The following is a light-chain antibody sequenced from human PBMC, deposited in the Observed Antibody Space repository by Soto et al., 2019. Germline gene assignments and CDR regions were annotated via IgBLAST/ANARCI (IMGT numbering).Light chain of an antibody. CDR2: GAS. CDR1: QSVRSTS. Sequence: DIVLTQSPGTLSLSPGERATLSCRASQSVRSTSLAWYQQKPGQAPRLLIYGASSRATGIPDRFSGGGSGTDFTLTISRLEPEDFAVYYCQRYGSSPFTFGPGTKVDIK. J-gene: IGKJ3*01. V-gene: IGKV3-20*01. CDR3: QRYGSSPFT.